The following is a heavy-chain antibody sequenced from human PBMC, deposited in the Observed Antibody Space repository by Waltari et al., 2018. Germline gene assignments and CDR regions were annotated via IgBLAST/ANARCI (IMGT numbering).Heavy chain of an antibody. V-gene: IGHV3-21*02. CDR1: GLRFSVYT. CDR2: ISSRSHYI. D-gene: IGHD3-9*01. J-gene: IGHJ4*02. CDR3: VRDLRESRYMNFFDI. Sequence: EVQLVESGGGLVNPGGSLRLTCAASGLRFSVYTLAWVRQAPGKGLEWVASISSRSHYIDYEDSVKGRFTISRDNSKSSLYLQMDSLGAGDTAVYYCVRDLRESRYMNFFDIWGQGTLVTVSS.